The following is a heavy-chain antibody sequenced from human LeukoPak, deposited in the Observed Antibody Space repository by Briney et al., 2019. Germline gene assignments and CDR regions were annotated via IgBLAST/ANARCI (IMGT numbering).Heavy chain of an antibody. Sequence: SETLSLTCTVSGGSISIYYWSWIRQPPGKGLEWIGYINYSGSTNYNPSLKSRVTISVDTSENQFSLRLTSVTAADTAVYYCARDLGVMVRAFDIWGQGTMVTVSS. CDR3: ARDLGVMVRAFDI. CDR2: INYSGST. CDR1: GGSISIYY. D-gene: IGHD5-18*01. V-gene: IGHV4-59*01. J-gene: IGHJ3*02.